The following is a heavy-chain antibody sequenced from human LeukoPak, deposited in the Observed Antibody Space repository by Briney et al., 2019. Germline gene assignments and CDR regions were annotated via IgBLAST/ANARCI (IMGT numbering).Heavy chain of an antibody. Sequence: ASVKVSCKASGYTFTSYAMHWVRQAPGQGLEYMGWINPNSGDTNHAQNFQGRVTLTRDTSISTAYMELSSLRSDDSAVYYCAGEYCSGGSCRQGFDYWGRGTLVTVSS. CDR2: INPNSGDT. V-gene: IGHV1-2*02. CDR1: GYTFTSYA. CDR3: AGEYCSGGSCRQGFDY. J-gene: IGHJ4*02. D-gene: IGHD2-15*01.